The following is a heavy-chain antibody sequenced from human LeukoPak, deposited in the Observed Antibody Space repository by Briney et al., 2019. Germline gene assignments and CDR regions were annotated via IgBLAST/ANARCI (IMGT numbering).Heavy chain of an antibody. J-gene: IGHJ5*02. CDR1: GGSISSYY. CDR3: ARVHGSGSLT. D-gene: IGHD3-10*01. V-gene: IGHV4-59*01. CDR2: IYYSGST. Sequence: PSETLSLTCTVSGGSISSYYWSWIRQPPGKGLEWIGYIYYSGSTNYNPSLKSRVIISVDTSKNQFSLKLSSVTAADTAVYYCARVHGSGSLTLGQGTLVTVSS.